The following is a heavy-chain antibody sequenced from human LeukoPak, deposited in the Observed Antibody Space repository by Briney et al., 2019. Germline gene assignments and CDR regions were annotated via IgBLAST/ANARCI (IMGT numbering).Heavy chain of an antibody. CDR1: GGSFSGYY. V-gene: IGHV4-34*01. J-gene: IGHJ4*02. D-gene: IGHD6-19*01. Sequence: SETLSLTCAVSGGSFSGYYWSWIRQSPGKGLEWIGEINHSGNTNYNPSLKSRVTISVDKSKNQFSLKLSSVTAADTAVYYCARVAVAATSFDYWGQGTLVTVSS. CDR2: INHSGNT. CDR3: ARVAVAATSFDY.